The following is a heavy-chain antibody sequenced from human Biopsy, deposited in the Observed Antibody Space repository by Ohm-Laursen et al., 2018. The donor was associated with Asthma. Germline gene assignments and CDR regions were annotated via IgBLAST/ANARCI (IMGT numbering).Heavy chain of an antibody. CDR1: GITFSTYG. CDR3: AKDWKSLYVQYFFEY. J-gene: IGHJ4*02. V-gene: IGHV3-33*06. CDR2: IWYDGRKK. Sequence: SLRLSCAASGITFSTYGMHWVRQAPGKGLEWVSFIWYDGRKKTYADSVKGRFTISRDNSKNTIYLQLNSLRAEDTAVYYCAKDWKSLYVQYFFEYWGQGTLVTVSS. D-gene: IGHD5/OR15-5a*01.